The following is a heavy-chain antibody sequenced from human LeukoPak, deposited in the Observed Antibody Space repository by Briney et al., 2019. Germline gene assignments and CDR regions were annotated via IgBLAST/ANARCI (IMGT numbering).Heavy chain of an antibody. CDR2: INTDGSST. D-gene: IGHD1-26*01. V-gene: IGHV3-74*01. J-gene: IGHJ4*02. Sequence: PGGSLRLSCAASGLRFSHYAIHWVRQAPGKGLEWVSRINTDGSSTAYADSVKGRFTISRDNAKNTVYLQMTSLRVEDTAVYYCVRDSFSGNYWGQGTLVTVSS. CDR1: GLRFSHYA. CDR3: VRDSFSGNY.